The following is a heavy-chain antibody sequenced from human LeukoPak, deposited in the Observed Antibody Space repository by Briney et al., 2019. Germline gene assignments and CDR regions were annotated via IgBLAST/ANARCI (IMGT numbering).Heavy chain of an antibody. V-gene: IGHV3-64*01. D-gene: IGHD4-17*01. CDR2: ISSNGGST. CDR1: GFTFSTYA. J-gene: IGHJ6*02. CDR3: ARDQSARDYGHYLFYYYYGMDV. Sequence: AGGSLRLSCAASGFTFSTYAMHWVRQAPGKGLEYVSAISSNGGSTYYANSVKGRFTISRDNSKNTLYLQMGSLRAEDMAVYYCARDQSARDYGHYLFYYYYGMDVWGQGTTVTVSS.